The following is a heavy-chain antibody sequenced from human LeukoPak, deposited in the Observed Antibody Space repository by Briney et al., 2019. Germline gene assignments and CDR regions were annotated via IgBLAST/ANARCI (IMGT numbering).Heavy chain of an antibody. Sequence: GGSLRLSCAASGFTFSSYAMSWVRQAPGKGLEWVSAISGSGGSTYYADSVKGRFTISRDNSKNTLYLQMNSLRAEDTAVYYCAKSRVRSYGDYLGLFDYWGQGTLVTVSS. CDR2: ISGSGGST. CDR3: AKSRVRSYGDYLGLFDY. V-gene: IGHV3-23*01. D-gene: IGHD4-17*01. CDR1: GFTFSSYA. J-gene: IGHJ4*02.